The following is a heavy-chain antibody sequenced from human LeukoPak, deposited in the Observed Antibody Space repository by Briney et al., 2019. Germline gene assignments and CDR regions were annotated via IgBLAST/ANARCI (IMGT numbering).Heavy chain of an antibody. Sequence: SETLSLTCAVSGGSISSSTWWSWVRLPPGKGLEWIGEIFHSGSTNFNPSLKSRLTMSVDESKHEFSLKLTSVTAADTAVYYCARSIIGTRSKFDYWGQGTLVTVSS. J-gene: IGHJ4*02. CDR2: IFHSGST. V-gene: IGHV4-4*02. CDR1: GGSISSSTW. CDR3: ARSIIGTRSKFDY. D-gene: IGHD1/OR15-1a*01.